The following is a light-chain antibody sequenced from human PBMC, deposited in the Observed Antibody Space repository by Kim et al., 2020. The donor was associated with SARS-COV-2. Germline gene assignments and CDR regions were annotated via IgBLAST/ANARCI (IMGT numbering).Light chain of an antibody. J-gene: IGLJ3*02. CDR2: QDS. CDR3: QAWDSGAVV. V-gene: IGLV3-1*01. Sequence: VSQGQTATITCSGDKLGDKFVCWYQTKPGQSPLLVIYQDSKRPSGIPERFSGSNSGNTATLIISEAQAMDEADYYCQAWDSGAVVFGGGTKLAVL. CDR1: KLGDKF.